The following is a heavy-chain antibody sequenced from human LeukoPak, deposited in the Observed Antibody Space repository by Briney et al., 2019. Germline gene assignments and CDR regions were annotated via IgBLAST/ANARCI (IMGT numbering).Heavy chain of an antibody. CDR2: LRYDGSNK. Sequence: GGPLSFSWAPPGFTFVGKAFHGARQVQAKGRKGGPFLRYDGSNKYYADSVKGRFTISRDNSKNTLYLQMNSLRAEDTAVYYCAKAVVPAADNWFDPWGQGTLVTVSS. J-gene: IGHJ5*02. CDR1: GFTFVGKA. D-gene: IGHD2-2*01. CDR3: AKAVVPAADNWFDP. V-gene: IGHV3-30*02.